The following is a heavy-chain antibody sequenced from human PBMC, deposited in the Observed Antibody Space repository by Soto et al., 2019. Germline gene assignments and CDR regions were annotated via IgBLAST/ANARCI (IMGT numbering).Heavy chain of an antibody. CDR2: INQDGSVK. Sequence: EVPLMESGGGLVQPGGSLRLSCAASGFTFTSLWMTWVRQAPGKGPEWVANINQDGSVKNCVDSLKGRFTISRDNAKNTLYHQMNSVRVDDTAMYDCVGGSGWRRDYCGRGTLVTVSS. CDR1: GFTFTSLW. V-gene: IGHV3-7*03. CDR3: VGGSGWRRDY. D-gene: IGHD6-19*01. J-gene: IGHJ4*02.